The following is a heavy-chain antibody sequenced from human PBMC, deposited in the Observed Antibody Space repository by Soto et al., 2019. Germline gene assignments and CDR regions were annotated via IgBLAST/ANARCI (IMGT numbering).Heavy chain of an antibody. CDR3: ARDVSYYDFWSGYYYGVDY. Sequence: GGSLRLSCAASGFTFSSYGMHWVRQAPGKGLEWVSRTNEDGSTINYADSVKGRFTISRDNAKNSLYLQMNSLRAEDTAVYYCARDVSYYDFWSGYYYGVDYWGQGTLVTVSS. CDR1: GFTFSSYG. CDR2: TNEDGSTI. V-gene: IGHV3-74*01. J-gene: IGHJ4*02. D-gene: IGHD3-3*01.